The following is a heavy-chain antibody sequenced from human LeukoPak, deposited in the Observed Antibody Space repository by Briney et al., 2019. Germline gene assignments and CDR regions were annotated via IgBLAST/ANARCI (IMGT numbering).Heavy chain of an antibody. CDR3: ARGGGQGYSGYAYYYYYYMDV. D-gene: IGHD5-12*01. CDR1: GYTFTGYY. Sequence: ASVKVSCKASGYTFTGYYMHWVRQAPGQGLEWMGWINPNSGGTNYAQKFQGRVTMTRDTSISTAYMELRSLRSDDTAVYYCARGGGQGYSGYAYYYYYYMDVWGKGTTVTVSS. V-gene: IGHV1-2*02. J-gene: IGHJ6*03. CDR2: INPNSGGT.